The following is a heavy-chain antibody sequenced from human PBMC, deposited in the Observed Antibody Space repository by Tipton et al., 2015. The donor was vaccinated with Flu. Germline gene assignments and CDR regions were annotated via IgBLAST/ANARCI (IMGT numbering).Heavy chain of an antibody. CDR1: GGSISSHY. J-gene: IGHJ1*01. Sequence: TLSLTCTVSGGSISSHYWSWIRQPPGKGLEWIGYIYYSGSISYNPSLKSRVTISLDTSKNQFSLKLSSVTAADTAVYYCARYTSSWDPPRDWGQGTLVTVSS. V-gene: IGHV4-59*08. CDR3: ARYTSSWDPPRD. CDR2: IYYSGSI. D-gene: IGHD6-13*01.